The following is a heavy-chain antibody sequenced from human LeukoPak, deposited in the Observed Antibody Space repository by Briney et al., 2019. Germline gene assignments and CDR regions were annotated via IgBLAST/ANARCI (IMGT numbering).Heavy chain of an antibody. V-gene: IGHV3-20*04. D-gene: IGHD3-22*01. CDR2: INWNGGST. Sequence: RPGGSLRLSCAASGFTFSSYAMSWVRQAPGKGLEWVSGINWNGGSTGYADSVKGRFTISRDNAKNSLYLQMNSLRAEDTALYYCAGDYYYDSSGYWREFEYWGQGTLVTVSS. J-gene: IGHJ4*02. CDR3: AGDYYYDSSGYWREFEY. CDR1: GFTFSSYA.